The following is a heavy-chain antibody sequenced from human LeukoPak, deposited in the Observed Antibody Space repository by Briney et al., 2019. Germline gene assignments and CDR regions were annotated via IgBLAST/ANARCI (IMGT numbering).Heavy chain of an antibody. CDR3: ARGPQVVVAATGLAV. V-gene: IGHV3-30*04. Sequence: GGSLRLSCAASGFTFSSYAMHWVRQAPGKGLEWVAVISYDGSNKYYADSVKGRFTISRDNSKNTLYLQMNSLRAEDTAVYYCARGPQVVVAATGLAVWGQGTLVTVSS. CDR2: ISYDGSNK. CDR1: GFTFSSYA. J-gene: IGHJ4*02. D-gene: IGHD2-15*01.